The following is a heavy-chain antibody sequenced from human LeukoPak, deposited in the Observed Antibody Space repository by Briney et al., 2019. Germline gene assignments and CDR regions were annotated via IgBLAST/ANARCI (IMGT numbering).Heavy chain of an antibody. CDR2: IIPILGIA. V-gene: IGHV1-69*04. Sequence: GSSVKVSCKASGGTFSSYAISWVRPAPGQGLEWMGRIIPILGIANYAQKLQGRVTMTTDTSTSTAYMELRSLRSDDTAVYYCARDNWAWIAARRRSYGMDVWGQGTTVTVSS. D-gene: IGHD6-6*01. CDR1: GGTFSSYA. CDR3: ARDNWAWIAARRRSYGMDV. J-gene: IGHJ6*02.